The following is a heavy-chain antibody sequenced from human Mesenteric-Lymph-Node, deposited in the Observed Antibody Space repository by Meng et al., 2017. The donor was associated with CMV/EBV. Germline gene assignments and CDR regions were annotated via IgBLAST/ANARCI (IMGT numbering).Heavy chain of an antibody. V-gene: IGHV1-69*05. CDR1: GNLRSYG. Sequence: GNLRSYGISWVRQAPGQGLEWMGGIIPIFGTTNYAQKFQGRVTITTDESTSTAYMELSSLRSEDTAVYYCASGYYYDSSGYYYGLDSWGQGTLVTVSS. CDR3: ASGYYYDSSGYYYGLDS. D-gene: IGHD3-22*01. CDR2: IIPIFGTT. J-gene: IGHJ4*02.